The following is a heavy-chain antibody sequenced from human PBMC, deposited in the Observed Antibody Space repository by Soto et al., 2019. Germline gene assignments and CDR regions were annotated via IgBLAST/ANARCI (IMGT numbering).Heavy chain of an antibody. D-gene: IGHD3-10*01. CDR3: ARDYGFSARMDV. CDR2: INAGNGNT. Sequence: QVPLVQSGAEVKKPGASVKVSCKASGYTFTSYAMHWVRQAPGQRLEWMGWINAGNGNTKYSQKFQGRVTITRDTSASTAYMELSSLRSEDTAVYYCARDYGFSARMDVWGQGTTVTVSS. J-gene: IGHJ6*02. CDR1: GYTFTSYA. V-gene: IGHV1-3*01.